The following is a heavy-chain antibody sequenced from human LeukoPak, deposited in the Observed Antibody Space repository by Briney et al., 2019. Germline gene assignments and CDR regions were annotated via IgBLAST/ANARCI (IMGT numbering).Heavy chain of an antibody. CDR1: GFTLSSYE. J-gene: IGHJ3*02. D-gene: IGHD3-3*01. CDR3: ARGRARITIFGVVVGDAFDI. Sequence: GGSLRLSCTVSGFTLSSYEMSWIRQAPGKGLEWVSSIDYDGGSGHYADSVKGRFTISRDNSNNTLFLHLNSLRAEDTAVYYCARGRARITIFGVVVGDAFDIWGQGTMVTVSS. CDR2: IDYDGGSG. V-gene: IGHV3-23*01.